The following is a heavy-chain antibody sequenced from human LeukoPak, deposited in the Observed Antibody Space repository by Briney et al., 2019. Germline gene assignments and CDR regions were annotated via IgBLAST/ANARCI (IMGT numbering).Heavy chain of an antibody. Sequence: GASVKVSCKASGYTFTSSDFNWVRRATGQGLEWMGWMNPNSGNTGYAQKFQGRVTMTRDTSISTAYMELSSLRSEDTAVYYCARDPPRGYSYYYYGMDVWGQGTTVTVSS. V-gene: IGHV1-8*01. CDR3: ARDPPRGYSYYYYGMDV. CDR2: MNPNSGNT. CDR1: GYTFTSSD. D-gene: IGHD5-18*01. J-gene: IGHJ6*02.